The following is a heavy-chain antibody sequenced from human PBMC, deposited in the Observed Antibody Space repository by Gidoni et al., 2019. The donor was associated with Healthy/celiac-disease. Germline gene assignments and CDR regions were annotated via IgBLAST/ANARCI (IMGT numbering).Heavy chain of an antibody. Sequence: EVQLVESGGGLVKPGGSLRLSCAASGFTFSNAWMSWVRQAPGKGLEWVGRIKSKTDGGTTDYAAPVKGRFTISRDDSKNTLYLQMNSLKTEDTAVYYCTTGPPRKIGRGYYGMDVWGQGTTVTVSS. CDR2: IKSKTDGGTT. CDR1: GFTFSNAW. V-gene: IGHV3-15*01. CDR3: TTGPPRKIGRGYYGMDV. J-gene: IGHJ6*02. D-gene: IGHD3-10*01.